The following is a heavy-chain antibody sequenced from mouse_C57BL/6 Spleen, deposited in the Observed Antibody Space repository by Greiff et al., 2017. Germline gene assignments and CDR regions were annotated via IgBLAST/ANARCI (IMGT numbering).Heavy chain of an antibody. D-gene: IGHD1-1*01. J-gene: IGHJ4*01. CDR1: GYTFTSYW. Sequence: QVHVKQPGAELVRPGSSVKLSCKASGYTFTSYWMHWVKQRPIQGLEWIGNIDPSDSETHYNQKFKDKATLTVDKSSSTAYMQLSSLTSEDSAVYYCARRGTVVERMDYWGQGTSVTVSS. CDR2: IDPSDSET. CDR3: ARRGTVVERMDY. V-gene: IGHV1-52*01.